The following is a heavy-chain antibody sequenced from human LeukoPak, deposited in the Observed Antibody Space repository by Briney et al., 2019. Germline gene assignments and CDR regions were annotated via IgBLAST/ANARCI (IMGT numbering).Heavy chain of an antibody. J-gene: IGHJ4*02. V-gene: IGHV3-21*01. CDR2: ISSSSSYI. Sequence: PGGSLRLSCAASGFTISSYAMSWVRQAPGKGLEWVSSISSSSSYIYYADSVKGRFTISRDNAKNSLYLQMSSLRAEDTAVYYCAKKKYYYDSSGLVSYFDYWGQGTLVTVSS. D-gene: IGHD3-22*01. CDR3: AKKKYYYDSSGLVSYFDY. CDR1: GFTISSYA.